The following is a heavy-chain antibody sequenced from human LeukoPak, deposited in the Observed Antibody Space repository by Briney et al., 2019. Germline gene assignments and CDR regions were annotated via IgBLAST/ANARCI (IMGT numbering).Heavy chain of an antibody. CDR2: IYPGDSGP. CDR3: WGPAVYCNSSGGPPYMDV. J-gene: IGHJ6*03. CDR1: GYTFTGDW. Sequence: GESLKISCKASGYTFTGDWIGWVRQMPGKGLEWMGVIYPGDSGPKYNVPFLGQGTTSASNTTSTAYLQRVSLKTADTATYYCWGPAVYCNSSGGPPYMDVMGKGATVT. V-gene: IGHV5-51*01. D-gene: IGHD2/OR15-2a*01.